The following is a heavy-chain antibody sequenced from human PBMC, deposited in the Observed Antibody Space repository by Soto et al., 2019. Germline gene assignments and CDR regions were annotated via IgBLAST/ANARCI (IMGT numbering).Heavy chain of an antibody. D-gene: IGHD3-3*01. Sequence: ASVKVSCKASGYTFTSYGISWVRQAPGQGLEWMGWISAYNVNTIYAQKLQGRVTMTTDTSTSTAYMELRSLRSDDTAVYYCARFSWSGFLDPYYFDYWGQGTLVTVPS. CDR3: ARFSWSGFLDPYYFDY. J-gene: IGHJ4*02. V-gene: IGHV1-18*01. CDR1: GYTFTSYG. CDR2: ISAYNVNT.